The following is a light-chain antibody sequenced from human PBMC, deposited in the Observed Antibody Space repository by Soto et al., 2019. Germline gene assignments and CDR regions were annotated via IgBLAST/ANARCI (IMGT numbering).Light chain of an antibody. J-gene: IGKJ1*01. CDR3: QQFCSSPWT. V-gene: IGKV3-20*01. CDR2: GAS. CDR1: QSVTSTY. Sequence: DIVLTQSPGTLSLSPGERATLSCRASQSVTSTYLAWYQHKPGQAPMLLIYGASSMATGIPDRFSGSESGTDFTLTISRLEPEDCAVYYCQQFCSSPWTFGQGTKVEIK.